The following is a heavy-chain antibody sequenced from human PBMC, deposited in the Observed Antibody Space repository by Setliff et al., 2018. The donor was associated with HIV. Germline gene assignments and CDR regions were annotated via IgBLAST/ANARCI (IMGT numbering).Heavy chain of an antibody. Sequence: SETLSLTCTVSGGSINSGHYYWSWIRHHPGKGLEWIGYIYYTGSTYFNPSLKSRVTLSIDTSKNQISLRLTSVTAADTAVYYCVRRGPHGPDLGYKAEGIDPWGQGVLVTVSS. D-gene: IGHD3-16*01. J-gene: IGHJ5*02. CDR1: GGSINSGHYY. V-gene: IGHV4-31*03. CDR3: VRRGPHGPDLGYKAEGIDP. CDR2: IYYTGST.